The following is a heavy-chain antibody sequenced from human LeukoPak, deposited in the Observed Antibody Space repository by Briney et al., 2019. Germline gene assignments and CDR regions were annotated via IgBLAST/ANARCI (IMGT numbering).Heavy chain of an antibody. J-gene: IGHJ4*02. CDR1: GGSISSSSYC. CDR3: ASTDLLTGYLTPLFDY. CDR2: IYYSGST. D-gene: IGHD3-9*01. V-gene: IGHV4-39*01. Sequence: PSETLSLTCTVSGGSISSSSYCWGWIRQPPGKGLEWIGSIYYSGSTYYNPSLKSRVTISVDTSKNQFSLKLSSVTAADTAVYYCASTDLLTGYLTPLFDYWGQGTLVTVSS.